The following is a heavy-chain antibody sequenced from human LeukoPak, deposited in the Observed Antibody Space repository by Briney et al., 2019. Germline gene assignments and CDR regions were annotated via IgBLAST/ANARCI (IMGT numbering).Heavy chain of an antibody. D-gene: IGHD2-8*01. CDR2: ISGSGGST. CDR3: AKEDCTNGVCYPLFFDY. J-gene: IGHJ4*02. Sequence: GGSLRLSCAASGFTFSSYAMSWVRQAPGKGLEWVSAISGSGGSTYYADSAKGRFTISRDNSKNTLYLQMNSLRAEDTAVYYCAKEDCTNGVCYPLFFDYWGQGTLVTVSS. V-gene: IGHV3-23*01. CDR1: GFTFSSYA.